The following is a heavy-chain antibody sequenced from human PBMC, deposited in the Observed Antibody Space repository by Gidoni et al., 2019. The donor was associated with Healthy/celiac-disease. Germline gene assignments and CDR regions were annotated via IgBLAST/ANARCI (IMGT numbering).Heavy chain of an antibody. V-gene: IGHV1-2*02. CDR3: ARDNRSWNYGSDAFDI. J-gene: IGHJ3*02. CDR1: GYTFTGYY. CDR2: INPNSGGT. Sequence: QVQLVQSGAEVKKPGASVKVSCKASGYTFTGYYMHWVRQAPGQGLEWMGWINPNSGGTNYAQKFQGRVTMTRDTSISTAYMELSRLRSDDTAVYYCARDNRSWNYGSDAFDIWGQGTMVTVSS. D-gene: IGHD1-7*01.